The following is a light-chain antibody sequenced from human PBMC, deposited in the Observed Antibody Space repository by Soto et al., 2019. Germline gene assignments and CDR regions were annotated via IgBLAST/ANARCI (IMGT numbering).Light chain of an antibody. Sequence: EIVLTQSPATLSLSPGERATLSCRASQSISKYLAWYQQKPGQAPRLLIYDTSTRATGVPARFSGSGSGTDFTLTISSLEPEDFAVYYCQQYNNWPPGTFGQGTKVEIK. J-gene: IGKJ1*01. CDR1: QSISKY. V-gene: IGKV3-11*01. CDR3: QQYNNWPPGT. CDR2: DTS.